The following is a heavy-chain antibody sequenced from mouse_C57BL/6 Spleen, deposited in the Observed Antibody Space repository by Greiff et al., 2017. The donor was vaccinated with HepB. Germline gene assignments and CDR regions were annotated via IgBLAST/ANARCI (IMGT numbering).Heavy chain of an antibody. D-gene: IGHD2-4*01. J-gene: IGHJ3*01. CDR3: AILYDYDGAY. Sequence: EVQLQESGPGLVKPSQSLSLTCSVTGYSITSGYYWNWIRQFPGNKLEWMGYISYDGSNNYNPSLKNRISITRDTSKNQFFLKLNSVTTEDTATYYCAILYDYDGAYWGQGTLVTVSA. V-gene: IGHV3-6*01. CDR1: GYSITSGYY. CDR2: ISYDGSN.